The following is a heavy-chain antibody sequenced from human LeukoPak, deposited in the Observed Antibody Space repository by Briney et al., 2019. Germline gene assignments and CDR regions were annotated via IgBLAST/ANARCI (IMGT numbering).Heavy chain of an antibody. CDR3: ASADDHWNHRFQH. V-gene: IGHV1-69*05. Sequence: SVKVSCKSSGGTFSELARSWLRQLAGQRLEWMGGILPVFGTPNYAQKFESRVNNTTDESTTTGYREISGLTSEDTALYYCASADDHWNHRFQHWGQGTLVTVSS. CDR1: GGTFSELA. D-gene: IGHD1-1*01. J-gene: IGHJ4*02. CDR2: ILPVFGTP.